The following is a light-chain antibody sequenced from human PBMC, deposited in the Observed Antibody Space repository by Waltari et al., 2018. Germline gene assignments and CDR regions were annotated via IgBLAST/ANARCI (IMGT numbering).Light chain of an antibody. V-gene: IGLV4-69*01. CDR1: SGHSTNI. CDR3: QTGGHGTWV. J-gene: IGLJ3*02. Sequence: QLVLTQSPSASASLGASVKLTCTLNSGHSTNIIAWHQQQPEKGPRYLMKVNSDCSHVKGDEIPDRFSGSSSRSGATRYRTISSVQSEDDADYYGQTGGHGTWVFGGGTKLTVL. CDR2: VNSDCSH.